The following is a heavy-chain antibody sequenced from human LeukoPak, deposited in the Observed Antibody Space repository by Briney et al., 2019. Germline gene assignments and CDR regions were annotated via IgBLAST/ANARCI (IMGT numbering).Heavy chain of an antibody. D-gene: IGHD4-17*01. Sequence: GRSLRLSCAASGFTFSSYGMHWVRQAPGKGLEWVAVIWYDGSNKYYADSVKGRFTISRDNSKNTLYLQMNSLRAEDTAVYYCASPAGRYGDMLFDYWGQGTLVTVSS. J-gene: IGHJ4*02. V-gene: IGHV3-33*01. CDR2: IWYDGSNK. CDR3: ASPAGRYGDMLFDY. CDR1: GFTFSSYG.